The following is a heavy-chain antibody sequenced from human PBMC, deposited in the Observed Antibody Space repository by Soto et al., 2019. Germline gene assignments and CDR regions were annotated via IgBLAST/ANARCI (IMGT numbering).Heavy chain of an antibody. CDR3: ATRVYGGMWFDP. CDR2: FDPEDGET. V-gene: IGHV1-24*01. CDR1: GYTLTELS. J-gene: IGHJ5*02. Sequence: GASVKVSCKVSGYTLTELSMHWVRQAPGKGLEWMGGFDPEDGETIYAQKFQGRVTMTEDTSTDTAYMELSSLRSEDTAVCYCATRVYGGMWFDPWGQGTLVTVSS. D-gene: IGHD4-17*01.